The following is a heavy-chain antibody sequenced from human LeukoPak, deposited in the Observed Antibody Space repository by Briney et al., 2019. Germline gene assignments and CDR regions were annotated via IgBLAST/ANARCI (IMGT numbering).Heavy chain of an antibody. D-gene: IGHD6-13*01. V-gene: IGHV3-48*01. J-gene: IGHJ4*02. CDR3: ASGAAVGASRFDY. CDR1: EFTFSSYS. CDR2: ISSSSSTI. Sequence: GGSLRLSCVASEFTFSSYSMNWVRQAPGKGLEWVSYISSSSSTIYYADSVKGRFTISRDNAKNSLYLQMSSLRAEDTAVYYWASGAAVGASRFDYWGQGTLVTVSS.